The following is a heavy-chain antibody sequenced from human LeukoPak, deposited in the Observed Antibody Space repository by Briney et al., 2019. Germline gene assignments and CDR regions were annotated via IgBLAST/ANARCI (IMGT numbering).Heavy chain of an antibody. V-gene: IGHV3-23*01. D-gene: IGHD2-2*02. Sequence: GGSLRLSCAASGFTLSSYAMSWVRQAPGKGLEWVSAISGSGGSTYYADSVKGRFTISRDNAKNSLYLQMNSLRAEDTAVYYCARILVVPAAIPYYYYYYGMDVWGQGTTVTVSS. CDR1: GFTLSSYA. CDR3: ARILVVPAAIPYYYYYYGMDV. CDR2: ISGSGGST. J-gene: IGHJ6*02.